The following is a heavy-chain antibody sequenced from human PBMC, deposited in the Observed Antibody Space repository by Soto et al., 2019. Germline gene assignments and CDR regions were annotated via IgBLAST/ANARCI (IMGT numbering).Heavy chain of an antibody. D-gene: IGHD4-17*01. V-gene: IGHV1-18*04. Sequence: QVPLVQSGPDLKRPGASMKVSCKASGYTFTSYGISWVRQAPGQGLEWMAWISPLKGRTQYSQKAQVRVTLSTDTSSNTAYMEMTTLRVDDTAVYYCAMDYGDRPEYFKHWGQGTLVTVS. CDR2: ISPLKGRT. CDR1: GYTFTSYG. CDR3: AMDYGDRPEYFKH. J-gene: IGHJ1*01.